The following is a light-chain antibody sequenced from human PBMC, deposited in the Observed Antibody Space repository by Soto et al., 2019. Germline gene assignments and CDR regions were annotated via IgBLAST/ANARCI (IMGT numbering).Light chain of an antibody. Sequence: EIVLTQSPATLSLSPGERATLSCRASQSVNNYLAWYQQKPGQAPRLLIYDASNRATGIPARFSGSGSGTDFTLTIRSLEPEDFAVYYCQHRISWPLTFGGGTKVEIK. J-gene: IGKJ4*01. CDR3: QHRISWPLT. CDR1: QSVNNY. V-gene: IGKV3-11*01. CDR2: DAS.